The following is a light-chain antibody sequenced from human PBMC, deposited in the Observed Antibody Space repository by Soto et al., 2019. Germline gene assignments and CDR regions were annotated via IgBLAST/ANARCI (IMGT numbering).Light chain of an antibody. Sequence: DIQMTQSPSSLSASVGDRVTITCRASQVISNFLAWYQQKPGKVPKLLIYAASTLQSGVPSRFSGSGSGTDFTLTISSLQPEDFATYYCQKYDGAPGTFGQGTKVEIK. CDR3: QKYDGAPGT. CDR1: QVISNF. J-gene: IGKJ1*01. V-gene: IGKV1-27*01. CDR2: AAS.